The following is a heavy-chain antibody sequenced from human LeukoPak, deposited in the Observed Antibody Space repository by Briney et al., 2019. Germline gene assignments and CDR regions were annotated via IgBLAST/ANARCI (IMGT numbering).Heavy chain of an antibody. Sequence: GGSLRLSCAASGFTFDDYAMHWVRQAPGKGLEWVSGISWNSGSIGYADSVKGRFTISRDNAKNSLYLQMNSLRAEDTAVYYCARATTPYNWFDPWGQGTLVTVSS. CDR3: ARATTPYNWFDP. CDR1: GFTFDDYA. D-gene: IGHD1-1*01. V-gene: IGHV3-9*01. J-gene: IGHJ5*02. CDR2: ISWNSGSI.